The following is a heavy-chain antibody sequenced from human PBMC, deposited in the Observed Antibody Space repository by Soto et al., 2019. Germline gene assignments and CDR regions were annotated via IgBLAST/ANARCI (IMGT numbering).Heavy chain of an antibody. V-gene: IGHV1-2*02. J-gene: IGHJ4*02. Sequence: ASVKVSCKASGYSFTDFYMHWVRQAPGQGLEWLGWINPNTGDTDYAQTFQGRVSLTRDTSTSTAYMEMTRLTSDDTAVYYCAKDPPRGVQLVVGDFWGQGALVTVSS. CDR3: AKDPPRGVQLVVGDF. CDR2: INPNTGDT. D-gene: IGHD3-10*01. CDR1: GYSFTDFY.